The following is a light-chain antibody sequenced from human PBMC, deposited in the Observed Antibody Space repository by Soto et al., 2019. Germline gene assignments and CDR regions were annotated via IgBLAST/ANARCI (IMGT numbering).Light chain of an antibody. J-gene: IGKJ2*01. Sequence: EIVLTQSPGALSLSPGERATLSCRASQSVSSSDLAWFQQKPGQAPRLLIYGGSSRATGIPDRFSGSGSGTDFTLTISRLEPEDFAVYYCPQDGSSSYTFGQGTKLEIK. V-gene: IGKV3-20*01. CDR2: GGS. CDR3: PQDGSSSYT. CDR1: QSVSSSD.